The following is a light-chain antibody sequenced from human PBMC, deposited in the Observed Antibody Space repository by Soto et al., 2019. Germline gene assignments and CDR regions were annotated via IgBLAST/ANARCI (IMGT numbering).Light chain of an antibody. Sequence: QCALTQPASVSGSPGQSITISCTGTSIDVGGYNYVSWYQQHPGKAPKLMIYDVNNRPSGVSNRFSGSKSGNTASLTISGLQAEDEADYFCSSYTTSSTPFVFGTGTKVTVL. CDR1: SIDVGGYNY. CDR2: DVN. V-gene: IGLV2-14*01. J-gene: IGLJ1*01. CDR3: SSYTTSSTPFV.